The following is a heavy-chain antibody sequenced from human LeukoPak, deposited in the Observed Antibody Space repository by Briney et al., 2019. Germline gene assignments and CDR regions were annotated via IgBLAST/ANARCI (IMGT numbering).Heavy chain of an antibody. CDR1: GFTFSSYA. CDR3: ARLGSYYGMDV. CDR2: IYHSGST. D-gene: IGHD2-15*01. Sequence: LRLSCAASGFTFSSYAMSWVRQAPGKGLEWIGYIYHSGSTYYNPSLKSRVTISVDRSKNQFSLKLSSVTAADTAVYYCARLGSYYGMDVWGQGTTVTVSS. V-gene: IGHV4-30-2*01. J-gene: IGHJ6*02.